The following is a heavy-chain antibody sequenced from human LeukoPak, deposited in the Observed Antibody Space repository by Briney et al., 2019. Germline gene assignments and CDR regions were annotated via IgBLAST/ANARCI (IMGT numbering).Heavy chain of an antibody. D-gene: IGHD6-13*01. Sequence: ETLSLTCTVSGGSISSSSYYWGWIRQPPGKGLEWVSYIDSSSSTIYYADSVKGRFTISRDNAKNSLYLQMNSLRAEDTAMYYCARDYSSSCRFDYWGQGTLVTVSS. CDR1: GGSISSSS. CDR2: IDSSSSTI. CDR3: ARDYSSSCRFDY. V-gene: IGHV3-48*01. J-gene: IGHJ4*02.